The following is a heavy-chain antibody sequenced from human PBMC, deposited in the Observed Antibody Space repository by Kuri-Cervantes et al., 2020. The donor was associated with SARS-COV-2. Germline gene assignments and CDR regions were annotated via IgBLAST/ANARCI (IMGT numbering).Heavy chain of an antibody. CDR3: ARDRYDFWSGLGYYYYGMDV. J-gene: IGHJ6*02. CDR1: GFTLSSYW. CDR2: INSDGSST. D-gene: IGHD3-3*01. V-gene: IGHV3-74*01. Sequence: GGSLRLSCAASGFTLSSYWMHWVRQAPGKGLVWVSRINSDGSSTSYADSVKGRFTISRDNAKNTLYLQMNSLRAEDTAVYYCARDRYDFWSGLGYYYYGMDVWGQGTTVTVSS.